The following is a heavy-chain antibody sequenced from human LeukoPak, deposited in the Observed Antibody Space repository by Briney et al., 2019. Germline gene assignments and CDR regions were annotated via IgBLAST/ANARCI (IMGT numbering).Heavy chain of an antibody. Sequence: GGSLRLSCAASGFTFSSYSMNWVRQAPGKGLEWVSSISSSHNYIYYADSVKGRFTISRDNAKNSLYLQMNSLRAEDTAVYYCARGARPNWNDVRWAFGIWGQGTMVTVSS. J-gene: IGHJ3*02. V-gene: IGHV3-21*01. CDR3: ARGARPNWNDVRWAFGI. D-gene: IGHD1-1*01. CDR1: GFTFSSYS. CDR2: ISSSHNYI.